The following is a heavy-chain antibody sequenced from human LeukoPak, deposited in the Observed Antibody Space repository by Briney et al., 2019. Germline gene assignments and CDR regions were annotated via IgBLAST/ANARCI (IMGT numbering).Heavy chain of an antibody. Sequence: GGSLRLSCAASGFTFSSYGMSWVRQAPGKGLEWVSAISGSDGSTYYADSVRGRFTISRDNSKNTLYLQMNSLRAEDTAVYYCAKDSGIVLSSAESFQHWGQGTLVAVSS. J-gene: IGHJ1*01. CDR3: AKDSGIVLSSAESFQH. CDR2: ISGSDGST. V-gene: IGHV3-23*01. D-gene: IGHD3-10*01. CDR1: GFTFSSYG.